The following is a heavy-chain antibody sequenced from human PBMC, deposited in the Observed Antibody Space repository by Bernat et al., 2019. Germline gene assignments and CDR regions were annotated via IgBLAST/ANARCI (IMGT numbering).Heavy chain of an antibody. CDR1: GFTFSIYW. J-gene: IGHJ4*02. Sequence: EVQLVESGGGLVQPGGSLRLSCAASGFTFSIYWMSWVRQAPGKGLERVGNIKQDGGEKYYVESVKGRCTIPRDNAQNSLYLQMYSLRAEDTAVYYCARGSGSFDYGGQGTLVTVS. CDR3: ARGSGSFDY. CDR2: IKQDGGEK. V-gene: IGHV3-7*03. D-gene: IGHD5-12*01.